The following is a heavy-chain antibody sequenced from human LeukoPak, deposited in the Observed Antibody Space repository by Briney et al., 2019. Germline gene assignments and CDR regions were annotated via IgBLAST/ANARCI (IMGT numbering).Heavy chain of an antibody. CDR3: AGQPGIAVAGSFDY. Sequence: VKVSFKASGFTFTSSAVQWVRQARGQRLEWRGWIVVGSGNTNYAQKFQERVTITRDMSTSTAYMELSSLRSEDTAVYYCAGQPGIAVAGSFDYWGQGTLVTVSS. V-gene: IGHV1-58*01. CDR2: IVVGSGNT. J-gene: IGHJ4*02. D-gene: IGHD6-19*01. CDR1: GFTFTSSA.